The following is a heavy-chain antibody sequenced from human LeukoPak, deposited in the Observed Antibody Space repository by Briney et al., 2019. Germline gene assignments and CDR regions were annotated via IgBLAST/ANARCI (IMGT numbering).Heavy chain of an antibody. Sequence: SETLSLSCTVSGGSISSYYWSWIRQPPGKGLEWIGYIYYSGSTYYNPSLKSRVTISVDTSKNQFSLKLSSVTAADTAVYYCARGGTWYYYKDVWGKGTTVTVSS. D-gene: IGHD3-16*01. V-gene: IGHV4-59*01. J-gene: IGHJ6*03. CDR1: GGSISSYY. CDR3: ARGGTWYYYKDV. CDR2: IYYSGST.